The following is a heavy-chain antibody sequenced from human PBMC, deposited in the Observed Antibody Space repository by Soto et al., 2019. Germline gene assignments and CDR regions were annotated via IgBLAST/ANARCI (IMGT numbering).Heavy chain of an antibody. CDR3: KRDGSGIYD. V-gene: IGHV3-15*01. D-gene: IGHD3-10*01. CDR2: IRSKTDGGTT. CDR1: GFTFSNAW. Sequence: EVQLVESGGGLVKPGGSLRLSCAASGFTFSNAWMSWVRQAPGKGLEWVGRIRSKTDGGTTDYATPLKGRFTISRDDSKTTLYLQMNSLKTEDTAVYYCKRDGSGIYDWGQGTLVTVSS. J-gene: IGHJ4*02.